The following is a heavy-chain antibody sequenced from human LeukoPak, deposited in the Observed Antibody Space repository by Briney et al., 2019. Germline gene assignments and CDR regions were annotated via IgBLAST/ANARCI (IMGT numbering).Heavy chain of an antibody. CDR1: GFTVSSNY. Sequence: PGGSLRLSCAASGFTVSSNYMSWVRQAPGKGLEWVSIIYTSGRTYYADSVKGRFTISRDNSKNTLYLQMNSLTIEDTAVYYCARGYYYDSSGYFHWGQGTLVTVSS. V-gene: IGHV3-66*01. J-gene: IGHJ4*02. D-gene: IGHD3-22*01. CDR2: IYTSGRT. CDR3: ARGYYYDSSGYFH.